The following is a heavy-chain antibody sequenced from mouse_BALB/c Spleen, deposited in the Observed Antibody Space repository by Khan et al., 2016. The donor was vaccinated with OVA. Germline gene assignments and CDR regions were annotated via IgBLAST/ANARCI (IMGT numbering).Heavy chain of an antibody. J-gene: IGHJ3*01. CDR3: GRDYWFAY. V-gene: IGHV5-6-5*01. CDR1: GFTFSNYL. Sequence: EVALVAAGGGLVQPGGSLKLFFAASGFTFSNYLMSWVRQTPEKRLEWVACISSCGSPYYPDRVIGRLTLTGGNARNILNLHMRRLRAEATVMYYCGRDYWFAYWGQGTLVTVSA. CDR2: ISSCGSP.